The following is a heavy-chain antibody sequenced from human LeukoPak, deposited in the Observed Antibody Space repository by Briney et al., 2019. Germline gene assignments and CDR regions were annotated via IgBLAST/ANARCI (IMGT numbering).Heavy chain of an antibody. CDR1: GFTFSNYG. Sequence: GGSLRLSCAASGFTFSNYGMHWVRQAPGKGLEWVAFIRYDGSNKYYADSVKGRFTISRDNSKNTLYLQMNSLRAEDTAVYYCAREYQTYDAFDIWGQGTMVTVSS. CDR2: IRYDGSNK. CDR3: AREYQTYDAFDI. J-gene: IGHJ3*02. D-gene: IGHD2-2*01. V-gene: IGHV3-30*02.